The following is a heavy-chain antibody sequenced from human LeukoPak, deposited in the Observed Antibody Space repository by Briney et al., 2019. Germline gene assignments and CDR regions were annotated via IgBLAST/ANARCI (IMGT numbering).Heavy chain of an antibody. CDR2: IYYSGST. D-gene: IGHD3-9*01. J-gene: IGHJ4*02. V-gene: IGHV4-59*01. CDR1: GGSISSYY. Sequence: SETLSLTCTVSGGSISSYYWSWIRQPPGKGLEWIGYIYYSGSTNYNPSLKSRVTISVDTSKNQFSLKLSSVTAADTAAYYCARWHHWFYYFDYWGQGTLVTVSS. CDR3: ARWHHWFYYFDY.